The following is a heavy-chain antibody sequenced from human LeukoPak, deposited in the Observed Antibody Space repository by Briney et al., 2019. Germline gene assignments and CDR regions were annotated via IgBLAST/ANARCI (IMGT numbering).Heavy chain of an antibody. CDR1: EFIFGTFW. CDR2: MDQDGSQK. CDR3: ARGLGDYFDSGGAN. D-gene: IGHD3-22*01. V-gene: IGHV3-7*03. Sequence: GGSLRLSCAASEFIFGTFWMSWVRQAPGKGLEWVANMDQDGSQKNYVDSVKGRFTISRDNAKNSLYLQMNSLRVDDTAVYYCARGLGDYFDSGGANWGQGTLVTVSS. J-gene: IGHJ4*02.